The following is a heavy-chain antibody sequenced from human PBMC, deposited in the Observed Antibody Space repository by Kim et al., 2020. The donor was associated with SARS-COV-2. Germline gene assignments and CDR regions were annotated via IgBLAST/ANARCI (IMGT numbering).Heavy chain of an antibody. CDR3: ARALRSSSWSYYYGMDV. Sequence: SVKVSCKASGCTFSSYAISWVRQAPGQGLEWMGRIIPIRGIANYAQKFQGRVTITADKSTSTAYMELSSLRSEDTAVYYCARALRSSSWSYYYGMDVWGKGTTVTVSS. CDR2: IIPIRGIA. D-gene: IGHD6-13*01. CDR1: GCTFSSYA. V-gene: IGHV1-69*04. J-gene: IGHJ6*04.